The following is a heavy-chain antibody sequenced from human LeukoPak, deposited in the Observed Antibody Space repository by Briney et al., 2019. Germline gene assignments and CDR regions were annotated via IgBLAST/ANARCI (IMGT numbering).Heavy chain of an antibody. Sequence: SETLSLTCTVAGGSISSYYWSWIRQPPGKGLEWIGYIYYSGSTNYNPSLKSRVPISVDTSKNQFSLKLSSVTAADTAVYYCARHAGGGPIYYFDYWGQGTLVTVSS. D-gene: IGHD1-1*01. J-gene: IGHJ4*02. CDR1: GGSISSYY. CDR2: IYYSGST. V-gene: IGHV4-59*08. CDR3: ARHAGGGPIYYFDY.